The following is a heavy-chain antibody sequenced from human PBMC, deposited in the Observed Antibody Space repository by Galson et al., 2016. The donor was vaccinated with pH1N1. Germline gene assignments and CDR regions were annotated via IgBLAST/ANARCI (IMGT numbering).Heavy chain of an antibody. Sequence: LRLSCAASGLTFSSYAMSWVRQAPGKGLEWVSTISGSGFTTFFADSVKGRFTISRDNSKNTFHLQLNSLRAEDTAIYYCAKGGHYSSFDYWGQGALVTVSS. CDR3: AKGGHYSSFDY. CDR2: ISGSGFTT. CDR1: GLTFSSYA. J-gene: IGHJ4*02. D-gene: IGHD4-11*01. V-gene: IGHV3-23*01.